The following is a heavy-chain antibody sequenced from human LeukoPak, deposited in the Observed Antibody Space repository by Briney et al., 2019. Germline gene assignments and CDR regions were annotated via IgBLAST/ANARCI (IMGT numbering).Heavy chain of an antibody. J-gene: IGHJ4*02. Sequence: SETLSLTCTVSGYSISSGYYWGWIRQPPGKGLEWIGSIYYSGSTYYNPSLKSRVTISVDTSKNQFSLKLSSVTAADTAVYYCARSEYRAAAFYYFDYWGQGTLVTVSS. V-gene: IGHV4-38-2*02. D-gene: IGHD6-13*01. CDR1: GYSISSGYY. CDR3: ARSEYRAAAFYYFDY. CDR2: IYYSGST.